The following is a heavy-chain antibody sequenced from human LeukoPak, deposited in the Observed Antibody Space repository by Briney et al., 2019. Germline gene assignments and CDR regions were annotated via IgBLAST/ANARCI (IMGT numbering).Heavy chain of an antibody. CDR1: GFTFDDYA. J-gene: IGHJ4*02. Sequence: GRSLRLSCAASGFTFDDYAMHWVRQAPGKGLEWVSGISWNSGSIGYADSVKGRFTISRDNAKNSLYLQMNSLRAEDTALYYCAKDTYNWNYGSFDYWGQGTLVTVSS. V-gene: IGHV3-9*01. D-gene: IGHD1-7*01. CDR2: ISWNSGSI. CDR3: AKDTYNWNYGSFDY.